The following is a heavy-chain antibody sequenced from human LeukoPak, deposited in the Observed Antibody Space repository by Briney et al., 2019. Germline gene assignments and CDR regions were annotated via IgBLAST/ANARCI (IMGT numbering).Heavy chain of an antibody. J-gene: IGHJ6*02. V-gene: IGHV1-24*01. CDR1: GYTLTELS. CDR2: FDPEDGET. Sequence: ASVNVSCKVSGYTLTELSMHWVRQAPGKGLEWMGGFDPEDGETIYAQKFQGRVTMAEDTSTDTAYMELSSLRSEDTAVYYCAIPAIPHYYGSGSYGMDVWGQGTTVTVSS. D-gene: IGHD3-10*01. CDR3: AIPAIPHYYGSGSYGMDV.